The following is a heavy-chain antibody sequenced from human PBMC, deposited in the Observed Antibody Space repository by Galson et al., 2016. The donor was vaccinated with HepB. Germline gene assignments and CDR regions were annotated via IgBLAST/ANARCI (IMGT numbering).Heavy chain of an antibody. CDR2: IKPDGSEQ. CDR1: GLSFSTHF. V-gene: IGHV3-7*03. J-gene: IGHJ4*02. D-gene: IGHD2-15*01. Sequence: SLRLSCAASGLSFSTHFMSWVRHLPGKGLERVAKIKPDGSEQYYVDSVRGRFTISRGNAKSSLYLLMNSLRAEDTAVYYCTREFWWRFDYWGQGALVTVSA. CDR3: TREFWWRFDY.